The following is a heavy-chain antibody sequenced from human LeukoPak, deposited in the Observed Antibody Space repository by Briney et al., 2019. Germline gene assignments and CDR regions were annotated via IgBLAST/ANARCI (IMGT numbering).Heavy chain of an antibody. J-gene: IGHJ4*02. D-gene: IGHD3-16*01. CDR3: AKGPWGAFGLDY. Sequence: PGGSLRLSCAASGFTFSSYGMHWVRQAPGKGLEWVAVIWYGGSNKYYTDSVKGRFTISRDNSKNTLYLQMNSLRAEDTAVYYCAKGPWGAFGLDYWGQGTLVTVSS. CDR2: IWYGGSNK. CDR1: GFTFSSYG. V-gene: IGHV3-30*02.